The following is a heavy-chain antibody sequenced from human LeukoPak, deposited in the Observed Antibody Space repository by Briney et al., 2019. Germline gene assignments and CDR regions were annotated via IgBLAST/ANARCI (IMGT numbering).Heavy chain of an antibody. D-gene: IGHD2-8*01. CDR3: ARVAVLMLYGSSFYYFDY. J-gene: IGHJ4*02. CDR1: GYNFTDFY. Sequence: ASVKVSCKASGYNFTDFYIHWVRQAPGQGLEWMGWINPNSGGTNYAQKFQGRVTMTRDTSISTAYIELSRLRSDDTAVYYCARVAVLMLYGSSFYYFDYWGQGALVTVSS. V-gene: IGHV1-2*02. CDR2: INPNSGGT.